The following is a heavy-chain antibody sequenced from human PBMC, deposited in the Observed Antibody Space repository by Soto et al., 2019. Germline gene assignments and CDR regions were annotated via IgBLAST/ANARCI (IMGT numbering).Heavy chain of an antibody. CDR1: GGSISSSSYY. Sequence: QLQLQESGPGLVKPSETLSLTCTVSGGSISSSSYYWGWIRQPPGKGLEWIGTIYYSGSTYYNPFLKSRVTISVDTSKNQFSLKLSSVTAADTAVYYCARRGGVGATTYDFWGQGTLVTVSS. CDR2: IYYSGST. J-gene: IGHJ4*02. CDR3: ARRGGVGATTYDF. V-gene: IGHV4-39*01. D-gene: IGHD1-26*01.